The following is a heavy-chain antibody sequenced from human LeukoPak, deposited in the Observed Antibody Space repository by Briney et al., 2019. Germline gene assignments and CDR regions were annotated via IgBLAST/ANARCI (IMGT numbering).Heavy chain of an antibody. D-gene: IGHD3-10*01. Sequence: PSETLSLTCTVSGGSIGYDYWSWIRQSPGKGLEWIGYIYYSGSTNYNPSLKSRVTISVDTSKNQFSLNLNSVTAADTAVYFCARFNSGGFDNWGRGSLVTVSS. CDR3: ARFNSGGFDN. V-gene: IGHV4-59*01. CDR2: IYYSGST. J-gene: IGHJ4*02. CDR1: GGSIGYDY.